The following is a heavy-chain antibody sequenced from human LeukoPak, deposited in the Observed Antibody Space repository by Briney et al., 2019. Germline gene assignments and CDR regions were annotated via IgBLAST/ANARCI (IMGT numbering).Heavy chain of an antibody. CDR3: AKSVYHSGNY. D-gene: IGHD3-10*01. V-gene: IGHV3-23*01. CDR2: ISGGTT. Sequence: GGSLRLSCAASGFTISTYGMSWVRQAPGKGVEWVSSISGGTTYYADSVKGRFTISRDNSKNTVSLPMNSLRAEDTAVYYCAKSVYHSGNYWGQGTLVTVSS. J-gene: IGHJ4*02. CDR1: GFTISTYG.